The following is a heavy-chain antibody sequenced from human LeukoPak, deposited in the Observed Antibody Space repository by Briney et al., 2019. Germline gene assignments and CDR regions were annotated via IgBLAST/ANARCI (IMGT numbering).Heavy chain of an antibody. CDR3: ARGHVPAARGYNWFDP. Sequence: SETLSLTCAVYGWSFNYYYWNWIRQPPGKGLEWIGEINARGDTNYNPSLKSRVTISVDTSKKQFSLRLTSMIAADTALYYCARGHVPAARGYNWFDPWGQGTLVTVSS. CDR2: INARGDT. J-gene: IGHJ5*02. CDR1: GWSFNYYY. D-gene: IGHD2-2*01. V-gene: IGHV4-34*01.